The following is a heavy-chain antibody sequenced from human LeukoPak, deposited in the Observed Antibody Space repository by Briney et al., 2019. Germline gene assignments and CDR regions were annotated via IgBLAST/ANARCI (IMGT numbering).Heavy chain of an antibody. J-gene: IGHJ4*02. D-gene: IGHD3-16*02. CDR3: ARDRGSYPHLAFDY. CDR2: ISSGSSYI. V-gene: IGHV3-21*01. CDR1: GFTFSSYS. Sequence: KSGGSLRLSCAASGFTFSSYSMNWVRQAPGKGLEWVSSISSGSSYIYYADSVKGRFTISRDNAKNSLYLQMNSLRAEDTAVYYCARDRGSYPHLAFDYWGQGTLVIVSS.